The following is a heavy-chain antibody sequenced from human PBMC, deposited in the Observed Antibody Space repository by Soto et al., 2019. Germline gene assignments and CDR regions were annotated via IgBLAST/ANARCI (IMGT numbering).Heavy chain of an antibody. CDR1: GGTFSSYA. Sequence: QVQLVQSGAEVKKPGSSVKVSCKASGGTFSSYAISWVRQAPGQGLEWMGGIIPIFGTADYAQKFQGRVTITAHDTTRAAYMELSSLRSEDTAVYYCARDGGVYDYSPFEYWGQGTLVTVSS. J-gene: IGHJ4*02. CDR3: ARDGGVYDYSPFEY. D-gene: IGHD4-4*01. V-gene: IGHV1-69*12. CDR2: IIPIFGTA.